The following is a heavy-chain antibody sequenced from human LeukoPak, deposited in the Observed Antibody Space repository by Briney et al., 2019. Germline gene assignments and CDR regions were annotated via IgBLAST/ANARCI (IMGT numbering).Heavy chain of an antibody. D-gene: IGHD5-12*01. J-gene: IGHJ4*02. CDR2: IYTSGST. CDR1: GGSISSGGYY. Sequence: SETLSLTCTVSGGSISSGGYYWSWIRQPAGKGLEWIGRIYTSGSTNYNPSLKSRVTMSVDTSKNQFSLKLSSVTAADTAVYYCAREGYSGYDYEGPFDYWGQGTLVTVSS. CDR3: AREGYSGYDYEGPFDY. V-gene: IGHV4-61*02.